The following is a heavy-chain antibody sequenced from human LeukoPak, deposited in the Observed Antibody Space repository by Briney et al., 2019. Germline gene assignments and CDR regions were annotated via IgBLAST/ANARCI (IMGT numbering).Heavy chain of an antibody. V-gene: IGHV4-34*01. CDR2: INHSGST. J-gene: IGHJ3*02. CDR1: GGPFSDYY. D-gene: IGHD4/OR15-4a*01. Sequence: PSETLLLTCAVSGGPFSDYYWSWIRQTPGKGLEWIGEINHSGSTNYKPSLKSRVTISLDTSKSQFSLKLSSVTAADTAVYYCATLRTIKPGVKDAFDIWGQGTLVTVSS. CDR3: ATLRTIKPGVKDAFDI.